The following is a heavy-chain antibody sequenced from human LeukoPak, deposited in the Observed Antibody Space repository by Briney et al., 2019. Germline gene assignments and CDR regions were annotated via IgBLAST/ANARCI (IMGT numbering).Heavy chain of an antibody. CDR2: IYYSGST. J-gene: IGHJ4*02. CDR1: GGSISSYY. V-gene: IGHV4-59*08. Sequence: PSETLSLTCTVSGGSISSYYWSWIRQPPGKGLEWIGYIYYSGSTNYNPSLKSRVTIAVDTSKNQFSLKLSSVTAADTAVYYCARRERSTTEFDYWGQGTLVTVSS. D-gene: IGHD2-2*01. CDR3: ARRERSTTEFDY.